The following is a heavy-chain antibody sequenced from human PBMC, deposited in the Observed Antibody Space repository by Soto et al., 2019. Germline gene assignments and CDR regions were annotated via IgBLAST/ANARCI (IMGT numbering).Heavy chain of an antibody. Sequence: SETLSLTCAVYGGSFSGYYWSWIRQPPGKGLEWIGEINHSGSTNYNPSLKSRVTISVDTSKNQFSLKLSSVTAADTAVYYCASRGIAVAGTPAWGQGTLVTVSS. CDR2: INHSGST. D-gene: IGHD6-19*01. CDR3: ASRGIAVAGTPA. CDR1: GGSFSGYY. V-gene: IGHV4-34*01. J-gene: IGHJ5*02.